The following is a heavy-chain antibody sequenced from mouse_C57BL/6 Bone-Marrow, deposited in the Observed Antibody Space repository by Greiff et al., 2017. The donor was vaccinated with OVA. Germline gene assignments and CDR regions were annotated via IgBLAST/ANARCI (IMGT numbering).Heavy chain of an antibody. CDR3: ARRVTAQALYAMDY. CDR1: GYTFTDHT. V-gene: IGHV1-78*01. CDR2: IYPRDGST. D-gene: IGHD3-2*02. Sequence: VHLVESDAELVKPGASVKISCKVSGYTFTDHTIHWMKQRPEQGLEWIGYIYPRDGSTKYNEKFKGKATLTADKSSSTAYMQLNSLTSEDSAVYFCARRVTAQALYAMDYWGQGTSVTVSS. J-gene: IGHJ4*01.